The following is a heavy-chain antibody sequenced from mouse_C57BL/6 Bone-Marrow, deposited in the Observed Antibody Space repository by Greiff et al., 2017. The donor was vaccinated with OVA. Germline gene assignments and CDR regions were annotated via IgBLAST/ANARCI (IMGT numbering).Heavy chain of an antibody. V-gene: IGHV1-50*01. CDR1: GYTFTSYW. J-gene: IGHJ4*01. CDR2: IDPSASYT. CDR3: AREGSYDGSYYAMDY. D-gene: IGHD2-3*01. Sequence: VQLQQPGAELVKPGASVKLSCKASGYTFTSYWMQWVKQRPGQGLEWIGEIDPSASYTNYNQKFKGKATLTVDTSSSTAYMQLSSLTSEDSAVYYCAREGSYDGSYYAMDYWGQGTSVTVSS.